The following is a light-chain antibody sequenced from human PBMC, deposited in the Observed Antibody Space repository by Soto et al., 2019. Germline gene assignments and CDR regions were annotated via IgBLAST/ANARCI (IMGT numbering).Light chain of an antibody. CDR1: QSVSSN. J-gene: IGKJ2*01. Sequence: EIVMTQSPATLSVSPGERATLSCRASQSVSSNLAWYHQKPGQAPRLLIYGASTRATGIPARFSGSGSGTEFTLTISSLQSEDFALYYCQQYNNWPPYTFGQWTKLEIK. CDR2: GAS. CDR3: QQYNNWPPYT. V-gene: IGKV3-15*01.